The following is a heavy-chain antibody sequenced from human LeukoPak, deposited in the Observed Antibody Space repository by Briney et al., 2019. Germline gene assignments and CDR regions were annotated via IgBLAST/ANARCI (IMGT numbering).Heavy chain of an antibody. CDR3: ARGIYDSSGYEFDY. V-gene: IGHV4-59*01. CDR1: GGSISSYY. D-gene: IGHD3-22*01. Sequence: ASETLSLTCTVSGGSISSYYWSWIRQPPGKGLEWIGYIYYSGSTNYNPSLKSRVTISVDTSKNQFSLKLSSVTAADTAVYYCARGIYDSSGYEFDYWGQGTLVTVSS. J-gene: IGHJ4*02. CDR2: IYYSGST.